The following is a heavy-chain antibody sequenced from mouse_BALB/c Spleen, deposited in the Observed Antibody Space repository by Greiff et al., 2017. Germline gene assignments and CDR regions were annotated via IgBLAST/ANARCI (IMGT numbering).Heavy chain of an antibody. CDR2: IWGDGST. J-gene: IGHJ4*01. Sequence: VQVVESGPGLVAPSQSLSITCTVSGFSLTGYGVNWVRQPPGKGLEWLGMIWGDGSTDYNSALKSRLSISKDNSKSQVFLKMNSLQTDDTARYYCARDRGNYDYAMDYWGQGTSVTVSS. CDR1: GFSLTGYG. CDR3: ARDRGNYDYAMDY. V-gene: IGHV2-6-7*01. D-gene: IGHD2-1*01.